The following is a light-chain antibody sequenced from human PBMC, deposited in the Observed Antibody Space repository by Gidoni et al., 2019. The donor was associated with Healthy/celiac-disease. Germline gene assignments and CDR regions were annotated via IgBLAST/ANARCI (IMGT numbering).Light chain of an antibody. J-gene: IGKJ1*01. CDR1: LSVSNN. CDR3: QQYNNWPRT. Sequence: EIVLTQSPATLSVSPGERATLPCRTSLSVSNNLAWYQQKAAQAPRLLTYGASTRAAGIPARFGSSGSGAEITLTSSSLQSEDFAVYYCQQYNNWPRTFGQGTKVEIK. CDR2: GAS. V-gene: IGKV3-15*01.